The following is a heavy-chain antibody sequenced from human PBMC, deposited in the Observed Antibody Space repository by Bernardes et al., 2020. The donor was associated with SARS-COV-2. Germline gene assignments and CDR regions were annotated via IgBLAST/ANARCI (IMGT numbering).Heavy chain of an antibody. CDR2: ISSYGNTI. CDR1: GFTFSDYY. V-gene: IGHV3-11*01. CDR3: ARAEADGSIITGGWIDP. J-gene: IGHJ5*02. D-gene: IGHD3-16*01. Sequence: GGSLRLSCAASGFTFSDYYMTWIRQTPGKGLEWISYISSYGNTIYYADSVRGRFAISRDNAKNSLYLQMNSLRVEDTAVYYCARAEADGSIITGGWIDPWGQGTPVTVSS.